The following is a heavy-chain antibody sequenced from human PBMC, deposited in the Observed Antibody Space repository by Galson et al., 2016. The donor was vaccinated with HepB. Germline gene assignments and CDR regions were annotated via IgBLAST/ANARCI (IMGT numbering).Heavy chain of an antibody. Sequence: SETLSLTCTVSGGSISSDSWTWIRQPPGKGLECIGYSYNGGRTIHHPSLKSRAPISEDTSKNQFSLRLTSVTAADAAVDYCARVLVVGEWYFDSWGQGTLVTVSS. D-gene: IGHD3-10*01. J-gene: IGHJ4*02. CDR1: GGSISSDS. V-gene: IGHV4-59*01. CDR3: ARVLVVGEWYFDS. CDR2: SYNGGRT.